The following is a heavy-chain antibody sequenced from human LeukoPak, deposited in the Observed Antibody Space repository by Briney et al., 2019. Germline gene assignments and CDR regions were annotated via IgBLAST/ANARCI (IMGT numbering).Heavy chain of an antibody. CDR2: INPKSGRT. Sequence: ASVKVSCKASGYTFSGYYIHWVRQAPGQGLEWMGWINPKSGRTNYAEKFQGRVTMTRDTSINTAHMELSTLRSDDTAVYYCARVRPQFHSAFDIWGQGTLVTVSP. D-gene: IGHD2-21*01. J-gene: IGHJ3*02. CDR3: ARVRPQFHSAFDI. V-gene: IGHV1-2*02. CDR1: GYTFSGYY.